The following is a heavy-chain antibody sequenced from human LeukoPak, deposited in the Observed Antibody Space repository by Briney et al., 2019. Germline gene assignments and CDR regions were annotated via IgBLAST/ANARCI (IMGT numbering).Heavy chain of an antibody. CDR3: AKPYYGSGLTYFDY. D-gene: IGHD3-10*01. CDR2: ISSSSSTI. J-gene: IGHJ4*02. Sequence: GGSLRLSCAASGFTFSSYSMNWVRQAPGKGLEWVSYISSSSSTIYYADSVKGRFTISRDNAKNSLYLQMNSLRAEDTAVYYCAKPYYGSGLTYFDYWGQGTLVTVSS. V-gene: IGHV3-48*01. CDR1: GFTFSSYS.